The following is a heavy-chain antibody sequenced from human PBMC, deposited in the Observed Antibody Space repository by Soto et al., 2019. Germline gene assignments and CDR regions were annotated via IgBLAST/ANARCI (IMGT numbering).Heavy chain of an antibody. D-gene: IGHD4-17*01. CDR2: IYYSGST. Sequence: SETLSLTCTVSGGSISTSSYYWGWIRQPTGKGLEWIGSIYYSGSTYYNPSLRIRVTISVDTSKNQFTLKLSSVTAADTVLFYCARILTTVITSFHHYGIDLSCPGPTVTV. CDR3: ARILTTVITSFHHYGIDL. CDR1: GGSISTSSYY. V-gene: IGHV4-39*01. J-gene: IGHJ6*02.